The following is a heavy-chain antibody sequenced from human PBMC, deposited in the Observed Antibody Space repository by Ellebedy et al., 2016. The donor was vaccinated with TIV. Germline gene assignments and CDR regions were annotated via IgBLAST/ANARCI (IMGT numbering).Heavy chain of an antibody. Sequence: GESLKISCAASGFTFSDYYMSWIRQAPGKGLEWVSYISSSGSTIYYADSVKGRFTISRDNAKNSLYLQMNSLRAEDTAVYYCARSMLSKGPWGLLDPWGQGTLVTVSS. CDR1: GFTFSDYY. J-gene: IGHJ5*02. CDR2: ISSSGSTI. V-gene: IGHV3-11*01. D-gene: IGHD3-10*02. CDR3: ARSMLSKGPWGLLDP.